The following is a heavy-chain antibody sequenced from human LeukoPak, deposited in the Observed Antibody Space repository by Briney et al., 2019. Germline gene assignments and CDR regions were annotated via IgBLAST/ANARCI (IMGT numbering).Heavy chain of an antibody. Sequence: GRSLRLSCAASGFTFDDYAMHWVRQAPGKGLERVSGISWNSGSIGYADSVKGRFTISRDNAKNSLYLQMNSLRAEDTALYYCAKERAGAFDIWGQGTMVTVSS. CDR3: AKERAGAFDI. J-gene: IGHJ3*02. V-gene: IGHV3-9*01. CDR1: GFTFDDYA. CDR2: ISWNSGSI.